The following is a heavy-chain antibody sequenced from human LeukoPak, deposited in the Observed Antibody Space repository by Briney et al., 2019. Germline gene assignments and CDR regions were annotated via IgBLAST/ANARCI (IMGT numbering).Heavy chain of an antibody. CDR1: GFTSSNYW. D-gene: IGHD3-22*01. V-gene: IGHV3-74*01. CDR3: AREGHYDTRGPDY. J-gene: IGHJ4*02. Sequence: GGSLRLSCAASGFTSSNYWMHWVRQTPGKGLVWVSRLHTDGSATFYADSVKGRFTISRDNPKNTLYLQMNSLTAEDTAIYYCAREGHYDTRGPDYWGQGTLVTVSS. CDR2: LHTDGSAT.